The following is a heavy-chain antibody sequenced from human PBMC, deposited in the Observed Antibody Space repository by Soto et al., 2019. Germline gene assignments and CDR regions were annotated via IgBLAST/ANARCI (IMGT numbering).Heavy chain of an antibody. D-gene: IGHD3-10*01. CDR2: ITSSSSYI. CDR3: ARRALTHAFVDH. CDR1: GFTFSDYG. V-gene: IGHV3-21*01. J-gene: IGHJ4*02. Sequence: GGSLRLSCAASGFTFSDYGMHWVRQAPGKGLEWVSSITSSSSYIYYADSVKGRFTISRDNAKNSLYLQMNSLRAEDTAVYFCARRALTHAFVDHWGQGTLVTVSS.